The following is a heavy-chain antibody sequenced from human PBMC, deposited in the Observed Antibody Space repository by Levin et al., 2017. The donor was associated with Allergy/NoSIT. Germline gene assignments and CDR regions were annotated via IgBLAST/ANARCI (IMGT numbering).Heavy chain of an antibody. CDR2: IYYSGST. J-gene: IGHJ6*02. V-gene: IGHV4-31*03. CDR3: ARVPHYDILTGLSGMDV. CDR1: GGSISSGGYY. D-gene: IGHD3-9*01. Sequence: SQTLSLTCTVSGGSISSGGYYWSWIRQHPGKGLEWIGYIYYSGSTYYNPSLKSRVTISVDTSKNQFSLKLSSVTAADTAVYYCARVPHYDILTGLSGMDVWGQGTTVTVSS.